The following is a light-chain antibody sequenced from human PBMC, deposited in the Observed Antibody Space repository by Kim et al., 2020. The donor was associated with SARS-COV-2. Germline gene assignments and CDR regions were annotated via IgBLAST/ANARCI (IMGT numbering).Light chain of an antibody. V-gene: IGLV2-14*03. CDR1: SSDVCGYNY. Sequence: QSALTQPPSVSGSPGQSITISCTGTSSDVCGYNYVSWYQQHPGKAPKLLIYDVSNRPSGVPNRFSGSKSGNTASLTISGLQAEDEADYYCSSYTSSSPFVFGGGTQVTVL. CDR2: DVS. J-gene: IGLJ2*01. CDR3: SSYTSSSPFV.